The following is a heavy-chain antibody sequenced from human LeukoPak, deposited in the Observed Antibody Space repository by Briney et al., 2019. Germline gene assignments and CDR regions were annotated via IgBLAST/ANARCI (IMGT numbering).Heavy chain of an antibody. CDR1: GFTFSSYA. Sequence: PGGSLRPSCAASGFTFSSYAMSWVRPAPGEGPEWVSAISGSGGSTYYADSVKGRFTISRDNSKNTLYLQMNSLRAEDTAVYYCAKDPILRFLEWPEYYFDYWGQGTLVTVSS. CDR3: AKDPILRFLEWPEYYFDY. D-gene: IGHD3-3*01. CDR2: ISGSGGST. V-gene: IGHV3-23*01. J-gene: IGHJ4*02.